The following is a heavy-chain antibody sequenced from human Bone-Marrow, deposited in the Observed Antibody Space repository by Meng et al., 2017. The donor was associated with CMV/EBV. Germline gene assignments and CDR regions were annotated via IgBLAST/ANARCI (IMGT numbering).Heavy chain of an antibody. CDR1: GFTFSNYA. CDR3: AKGGGSACFDS. Sequence: GESPKIPRAASGFTFSNYAMSWVRQAPGKGLQWVSSISSTGGGTNYADSVKGRRTISRDSSQNTLYLQMNSLRAEDAAAYYCAKGGGSACFDSWGQGTLVTVSS. V-gene: IGHV3-23*01. CDR2: ISSTGGGT. J-gene: IGHJ4*02. D-gene: IGHD1-26*01.